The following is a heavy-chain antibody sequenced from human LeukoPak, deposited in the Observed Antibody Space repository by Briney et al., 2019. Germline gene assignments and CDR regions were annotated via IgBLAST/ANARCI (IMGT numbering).Heavy chain of an antibody. CDR3: ASSFSGSYYDYYFDY. CDR2: IIPIFGTA. D-gene: IGHD1-26*01. CDR1: GGTFSSYA. J-gene: IGHJ4*02. Sequence: SVKVSCKASGGTFSSYAISWVRQAPGQGLEWMGGIIPIFGTANYAQKFQGRVTITADESTSTAYMELSSLRSEDTAVYYCASSFSGSYYDYYFDYWGQGTRVTVSS. V-gene: IGHV1-69*01.